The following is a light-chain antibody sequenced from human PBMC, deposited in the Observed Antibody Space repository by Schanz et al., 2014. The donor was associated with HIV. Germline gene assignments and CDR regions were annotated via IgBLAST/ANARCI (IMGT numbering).Light chain of an antibody. CDR2: STS. V-gene: IGKV1-9*01. Sequence: DVQLTQSPSLLSASVGDRVTITCRASEYISTYLAWFQQKPGKAPQLLIYSTSTLGRGVPSRFSGSGSGTDFTLTISSLQAEDFATYHCLQHNSYPRTFGQGTKVEIK. CDR1: EYISTY. J-gene: IGKJ1*01. CDR3: LQHNSYPRT.